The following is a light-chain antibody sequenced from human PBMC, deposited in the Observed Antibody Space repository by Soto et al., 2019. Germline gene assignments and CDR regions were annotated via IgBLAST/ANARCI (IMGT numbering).Light chain of an antibody. CDR1: QSISTY. CDR3: QQSFITPPLT. Sequence: DIQMSQSPSSLSASIGDRITITCRASQSISTYLNWHQQKPGKAPRLLIYGASTLQNGVPSRFSGSGSATDYTLTINSLQPEDFATYYCQQSFITPPLTFGGGTTVEMK. CDR2: GAS. J-gene: IGKJ4*01. V-gene: IGKV1-39*01.